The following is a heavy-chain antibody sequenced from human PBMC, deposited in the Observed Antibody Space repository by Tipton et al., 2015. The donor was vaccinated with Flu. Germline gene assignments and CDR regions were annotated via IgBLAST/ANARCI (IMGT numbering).Heavy chain of an antibody. CDR2: ISHSGIT. CDR3: ARRVAVAGTPDY. Sequence: TLSLTCTVSAYSMNSASYWGWIRQPPGKGLEWIGSISHSGITFYNPSLKSRVTISVDTSINQFSLKLSSVTAADTAVYFCARRVAVAGTPDYWGQGTLVTVSS. D-gene: IGHD6-19*01. J-gene: IGHJ4*02. V-gene: IGHV4-38-2*02. CDR1: AYSMNSASY.